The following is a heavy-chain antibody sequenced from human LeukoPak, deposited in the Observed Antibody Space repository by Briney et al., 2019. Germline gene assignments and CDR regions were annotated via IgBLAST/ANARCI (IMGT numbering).Heavy chain of an antibody. V-gene: IGHV3-23*01. CDR2: LTGSGGST. Sequence: GGSLRLSCAASGFTFSSYGMSWVRQAPGKGLEWVSALTGSGGSTFYADSVKGRFTISRDNSKNTLSPQMNSLRAEDTAVYYCAKRDGSGYYYFDYWGQGTLVTVSS. D-gene: IGHD3-22*01. J-gene: IGHJ4*02. CDR3: AKRDGSGYYYFDY. CDR1: GFTFSSYG.